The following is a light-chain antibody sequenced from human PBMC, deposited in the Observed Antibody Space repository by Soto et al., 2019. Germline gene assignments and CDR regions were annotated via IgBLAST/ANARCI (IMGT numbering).Light chain of an antibody. Sequence: DIQMTQSPSSLSASLGDRVTITCQATQDIRFYLNWYQHKTGQAPKLLIYDASQLETGVPSRFSGSGSGTDFTFTINNLQPEDIGTYYCQHYNSLPITFGQGRRLEIK. CDR1: QDIRFY. CDR3: QHYNSLPIT. J-gene: IGKJ5*01. CDR2: DAS. V-gene: IGKV1-33*01.